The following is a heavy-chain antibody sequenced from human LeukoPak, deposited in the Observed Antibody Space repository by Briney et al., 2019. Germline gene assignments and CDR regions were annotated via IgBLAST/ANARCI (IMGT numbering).Heavy chain of an antibody. CDR1: GGSFSDYY. D-gene: IGHD3-10*01. Sequence: PSETLSLTCAVYGGSFSDYYWTWIRQAPGKGLEWVASIKKDVGEKFYVDSVKGRFTISRDNAKNSLYLHMNSLRVEDTAVYYCARGPPYGSRSDYFDYWGQGTLVTVSS. J-gene: IGHJ4*02. CDR2: IKKDVGEK. CDR3: ARGPPYGSRSDYFDY. V-gene: IGHV3-7*01.